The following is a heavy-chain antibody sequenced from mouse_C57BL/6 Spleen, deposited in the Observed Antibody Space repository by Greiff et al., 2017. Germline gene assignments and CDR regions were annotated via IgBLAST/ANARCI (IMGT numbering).Heavy chain of an antibody. V-gene: IGHV1-42*01. D-gene: IGHD1-1*01. CDR3: ARSTDYYGSSPLAY. CDR1: GYSFTGYY. Sequence: VQLKESGPELVKPGASVKISCKASGYSFTGYYMNWVKQSPEKSLEWIGEINPSTGGTTYNQKFKAKATLTVDKSSSTAYMQLKCLTSEDSAVYYCARSTDYYGSSPLAYWGQGTLVTVSA. CDR2: INPSTGGT. J-gene: IGHJ3*01.